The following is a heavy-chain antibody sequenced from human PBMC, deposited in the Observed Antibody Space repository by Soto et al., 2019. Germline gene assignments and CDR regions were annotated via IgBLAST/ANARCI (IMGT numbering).Heavy chain of an antibody. CDR1: GFTFSSYA. J-gene: IGHJ4*02. D-gene: IGHD5-12*01. CDR2: VRGNGDPP. V-gene: IGHV3-64D*06. CDR3: VKSRGGNNFDFFD. Sequence: GGSLRLSCSASGFTFSSYAMHWFRQAPGKGLEYVSGVRGNGDPPFYADSVKGRFTISRDNSKNTLYLQMSSLSADDTAVYYCVKSRGGNNFDFFDWGQGALVTVYS.